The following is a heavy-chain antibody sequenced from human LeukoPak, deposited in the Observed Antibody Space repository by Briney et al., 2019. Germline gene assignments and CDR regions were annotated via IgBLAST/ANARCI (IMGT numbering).Heavy chain of an antibody. CDR2: ISYDGSNK. D-gene: IGHD4-17*01. Sequence: GGSLRLSCAASGFTFSSYAMHWVRQAPGKGLEWVAVISYDGSNKYYADSVKGRFAISRDNSKNTLYLQMNSLRAEDTAVYYCARDPDGDYPSSYYFDYWGQGTLVTVSS. CDR3: ARDPDGDYPSSYYFDY. J-gene: IGHJ4*02. V-gene: IGHV3-30*09. CDR1: GFTFSSYA.